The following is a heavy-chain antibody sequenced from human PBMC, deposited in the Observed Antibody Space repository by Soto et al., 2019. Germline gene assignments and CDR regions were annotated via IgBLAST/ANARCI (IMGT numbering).Heavy chain of an antibody. J-gene: IGHJ5*02. CDR3: AIIHSGYSYGPFHNWFDP. Sequence: ASVKVSCKASGYTFTNYAIHWVRQAPGQSLEWMGRINAGDANTRYPQNSQGRVTITRDTSTSTAYMELRSLRSDDTAVYYCAIIHSGYSYGPFHNWFDPWGQGTLVTVSS. CDR1: GYTFTNYA. CDR2: INAGDANT. V-gene: IGHV1-3*01. D-gene: IGHD5-18*01.